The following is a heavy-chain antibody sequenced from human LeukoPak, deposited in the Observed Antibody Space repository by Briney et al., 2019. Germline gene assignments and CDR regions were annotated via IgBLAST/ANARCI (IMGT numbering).Heavy chain of an antibody. V-gene: IGHV1-8*02. CDR3: ARALGGYYYYGMDV. CDR2: MNPNSGNT. J-gene: IGHJ6*02. CDR1: GGTFSSYA. Sequence: ASVKVSCKASGGTFSSYAISWVRQATGQGLEWMGWMNPNSGNTGYAQKFQGRVTMTRNTSISTAYMELSSLRSEDTAVYYCARALGGYYYYGMDVWGQGTTVTVSS.